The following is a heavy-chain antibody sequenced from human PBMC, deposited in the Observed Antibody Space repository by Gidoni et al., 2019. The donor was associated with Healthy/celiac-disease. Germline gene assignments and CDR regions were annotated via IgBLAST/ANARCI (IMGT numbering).Heavy chain of an antibody. D-gene: IGHD7-27*01. J-gene: IGHJ3*02. V-gene: IGHV4-39*01. CDR3: ARPHLTGDPDDAFDI. CDR2: IYYSGST. Sequence: QLQLQESGPGLVKPSETLSLTCTVSGGSISSSSYYWGWIRQPPGKGLEWIGSIYYSGSTYYNPSLKSRVTISVDTSKNQFSLKLSSVTAADTAVYYCARPHLTGDPDDAFDIWGQGTMVTVSS. CDR1: GGSISSSSYY.